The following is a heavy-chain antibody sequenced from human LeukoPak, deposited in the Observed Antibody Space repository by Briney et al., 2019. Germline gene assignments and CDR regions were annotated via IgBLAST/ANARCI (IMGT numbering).Heavy chain of an antibody. CDR2: INWNGGST. Sequence: GGSLRLSCAASGFTFDDYGMSWVRQAPGKGLEWVSGINWNGGSTGYADSVKGRFSISRDNAKNSLYLQMNSLRAEDTALYYCARAKYYYDSSGYCDWGQGTLVTVSS. CDR1: GFTFDDYG. V-gene: IGHV3-20*04. CDR3: ARAKYYYDSSGYCD. D-gene: IGHD3-22*01. J-gene: IGHJ4*02.